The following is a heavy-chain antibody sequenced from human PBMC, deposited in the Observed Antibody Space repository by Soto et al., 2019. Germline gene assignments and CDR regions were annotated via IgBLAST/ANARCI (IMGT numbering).Heavy chain of an antibody. CDR1: GGSINNYY. CDR3: ARRWSGIDY. CDR2: IHYSGTT. D-gene: IGHD3-3*01. V-gene: IGHV4-59*01. Sequence: QVQLQESGPGLVKPSETLSLTCTVSGGSINNYYWSWIRQPPGAGLEWIGYIHYSGTTNYNPSLMSRVTISMATSKNQFFLKLPSMTAADTAVYYCARRWSGIDYWGQGTLVTVSS. J-gene: IGHJ4*02.